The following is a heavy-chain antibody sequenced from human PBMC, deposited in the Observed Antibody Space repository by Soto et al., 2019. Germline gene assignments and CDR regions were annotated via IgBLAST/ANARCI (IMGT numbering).Heavy chain of an antibody. Sequence: GGSLRLSCAGSGFTFTNYWMAWVRQAPGKGLEWVANINQGESEKYYVDSVKGRFTISRDNGKNSQYLQMNSLRAEDTAIYYCARDTYGFFDYWGQGTPVTVSS. CDR3: ARDTYGFFDY. D-gene: IGHD3-10*01. CDR2: INQGESEK. CDR1: GFTFTNYW. J-gene: IGHJ4*02. V-gene: IGHV3-7*03.